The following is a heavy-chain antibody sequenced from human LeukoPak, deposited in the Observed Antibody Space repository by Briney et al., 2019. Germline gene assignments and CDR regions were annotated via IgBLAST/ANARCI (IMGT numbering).Heavy chain of an antibody. CDR1: GFTFSTSG. Sequence: GGSLRLFCAASGFTFSTSGMHWVRQAPGKGLEWVAFIRYDGSNKYYADSVKGRFTISRDNSKNTLYLQMNSLRAEDTAVYYCASTIFGVVITGGPFDYWGQGTLVTVSP. D-gene: IGHD3-3*01. J-gene: IGHJ4*02. CDR3: ASTIFGVVITGGPFDY. CDR2: IRYDGSNK. V-gene: IGHV3-30*02.